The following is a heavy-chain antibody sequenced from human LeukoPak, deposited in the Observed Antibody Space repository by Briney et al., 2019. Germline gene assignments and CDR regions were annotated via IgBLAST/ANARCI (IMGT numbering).Heavy chain of an antibody. D-gene: IGHD3-22*01. J-gene: IGHJ6*02. V-gene: IGHV3-11*04. CDR1: GGSVSSGSYY. CDR3: ARDSLYDSSPYGMDV. CDR2: ISSSGSTI. Sequence: PSETLSLTCTVSGGSVSSGSYYWSWIRQPPGKGLEWVSYISSSGSTIYYADSVKGRFTISRDNAKNSLYLQMNGLRAEDTAVYYCARDSLYDSSPYGMDVWGQGTTVTVSS.